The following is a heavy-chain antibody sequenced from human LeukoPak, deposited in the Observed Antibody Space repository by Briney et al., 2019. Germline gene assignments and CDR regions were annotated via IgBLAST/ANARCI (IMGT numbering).Heavy chain of an antibody. CDR3: AKLQWEQTGYFDY. V-gene: IGHV3-30*02. Sequence: GGSLRLSCAASGFTFSSYGMHWVRQAPGKGLEWVAFIRYDGSNKYYADSVKGRFTISRDNSKNTLYLRMNSLRAEDTAVYYCAKLQWEQTGYFDYWGQGTLVTVSS. CDR2: IRYDGSNK. CDR1: GFTFSSYG. J-gene: IGHJ4*02. D-gene: IGHD1-26*01.